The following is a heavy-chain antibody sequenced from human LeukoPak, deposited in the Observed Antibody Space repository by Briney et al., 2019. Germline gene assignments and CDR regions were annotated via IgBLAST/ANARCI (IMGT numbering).Heavy chain of an antibody. CDR1: VYSLSSGYY. V-gene: IGHV4-38-2*01. Sequence: SETLSLTCAVSVYSLSSGYYWGWIRQPPGKGLEWIGSIYHSGSTYYNPSLKSRVTISVDTSKNQFSLKLSSVTAADTAVYYCARHVSCSSTSCYIIDYWGQGTLVTVSS. CDR3: ARHVSCSSTSCYIIDY. CDR2: IYHSGST. J-gene: IGHJ4*02. D-gene: IGHD2-2*02.